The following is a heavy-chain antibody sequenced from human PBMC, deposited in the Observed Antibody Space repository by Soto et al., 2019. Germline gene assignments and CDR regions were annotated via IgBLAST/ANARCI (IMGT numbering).Heavy chain of an antibody. D-gene: IGHD5-12*01. V-gene: IGHV5-10-1*01. J-gene: IGHJ6*02. CDR1: GYSFTSLW. CDR3: ASPSRRDGYNDHYYGMDI. CDR2: IDPSESHI. Sequence: GVSLKISCQGSGYSFTSLWISWVRQMPDKRLEWKRNIDPSESHIKHSPLFQAHVTITADKNIITAYLKWSSLKAADTAMYYCASPSRRDGYNDHYYGMDIWGQGTTVTVSS.